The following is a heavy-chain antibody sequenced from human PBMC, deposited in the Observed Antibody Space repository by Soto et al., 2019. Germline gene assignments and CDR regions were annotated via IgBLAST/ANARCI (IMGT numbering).Heavy chain of an antibody. D-gene: IGHD6-13*01. J-gene: IGHJ5*02. CDR1: GYTFTGYY. Sequence: WASVKVSCKASGYTFTGYYMHWVRQAPGQGLEWMGWINPNSGGTNYAQKFQGRVTMTRDTSISTAYMELSRLRSDDTAVYYCARESSSSWYWFDPWGQGTLVTVSS. CDR3: ARESSSSWYWFDP. V-gene: IGHV1-2*02. CDR2: INPNSGGT.